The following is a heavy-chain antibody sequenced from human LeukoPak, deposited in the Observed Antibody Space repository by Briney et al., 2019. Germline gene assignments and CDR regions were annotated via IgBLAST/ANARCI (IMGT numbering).Heavy chain of an antibody. Sequence: SETLSLTCTVSGGSISSCYWSWIRQPPGKGLEWIGYIYYSGSTNYNPSLKSRVTISVDTSKNQFSLKLSSVTAADTAVYYCARYCSSTSCYADAFDIWGQGTMVTVSS. CDR2: IYYSGST. D-gene: IGHD2-2*01. CDR3: ARYCSSTSCYADAFDI. J-gene: IGHJ3*02. V-gene: IGHV4-59*01. CDR1: GGSISSCY.